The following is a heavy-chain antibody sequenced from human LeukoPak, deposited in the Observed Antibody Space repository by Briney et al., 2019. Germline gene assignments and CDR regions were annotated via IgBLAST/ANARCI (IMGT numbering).Heavy chain of an antibody. CDR3: AKDQDYYGSGSLDH. J-gene: IGHJ4*02. V-gene: IGHV3-30*18. Sequence: GGSLRFSCAASGFTFSSYGMHWVRQAPGKGLEWVAVISYDGSNKYYADSVKGRFTISRDNSKNTLYLQMNSLRAEDTAVYYCAKDQDYYGSGSLDHWGQGTLVTVSS. D-gene: IGHD3-10*01. CDR2: ISYDGSNK. CDR1: GFTFSSYG.